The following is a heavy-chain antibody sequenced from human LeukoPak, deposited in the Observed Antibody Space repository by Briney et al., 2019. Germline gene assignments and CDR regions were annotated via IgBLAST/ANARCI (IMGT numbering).Heavy chain of an antibody. D-gene: IGHD2-15*01. V-gene: IGHV3-23*01. Sequence: GGSLRLSCAASGFTFGSYAMYWVRQAPGKGLEWVSGIFGSGGSAHYADSVKGRFTISRDNSKNTVYLQIDSLRVEDTAIYYCAKTRTGYSSGRYPAWPIDYWGQGTLVTVSS. CDR2: IFGSGGSA. CDR3: AKTRTGYSSGRYPAWPIDY. CDR1: GFTFGSYA. J-gene: IGHJ4*02.